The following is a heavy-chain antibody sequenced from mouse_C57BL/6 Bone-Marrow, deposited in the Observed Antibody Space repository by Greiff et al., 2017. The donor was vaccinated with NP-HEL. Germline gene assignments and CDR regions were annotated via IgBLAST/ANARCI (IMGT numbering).Heavy chain of an antibody. CDR1: GYTFTSYW. CDR3: SRSNDYGSRFAY. V-gene: IGHV1-55*01. CDR2: IYPGSGST. Sequence: QVQLQQPGAELVKPGASVKMSCKASGYTFTSYWITWVKQRPGQGLEWIGDIYPGSGSTNYNEKFKSKATLTVDTSSSTAYMLLSSLTSEDSAVYYCSRSNDYGSRFAYWGQGTLVTVSA. D-gene: IGHD2-4*01. J-gene: IGHJ3*01.